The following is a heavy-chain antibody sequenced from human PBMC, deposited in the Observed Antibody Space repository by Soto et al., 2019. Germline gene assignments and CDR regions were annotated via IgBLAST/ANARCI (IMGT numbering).Heavy chain of an antibody. CDR3: TRGVNFDY. D-gene: IGHD2-21*01. V-gene: IGHV4-59*01. Sequence: PSETLSLTCTVSGGSISNYYWSWIRQSPGKGLEWIGYIYHSGNTIYNPSLKSRVAISVDTSKNQFSLNLSSVTAADTAVYYCTRGVNFDYWGQGTLVTVSS. CDR1: GGSISNYY. CDR2: IYHSGNT. J-gene: IGHJ4*02.